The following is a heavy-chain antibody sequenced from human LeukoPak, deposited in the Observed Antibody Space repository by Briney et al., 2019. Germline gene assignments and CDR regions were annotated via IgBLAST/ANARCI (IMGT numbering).Heavy chain of an antibody. V-gene: IGHV4-34*01. CDR3: ARLLSSSWYLGGQHDAFDI. Sequence: PSETLSLTCAVYNGSFNGYYWSWIRQPPGKGLEFIGEINRSGSTTYNPSLKSRVTISIDTSKNQFSLKLSSVTAADTAVYYCARLLSSSWYLGGQHDAFDIWGQGTMVTVSS. J-gene: IGHJ3*02. CDR2: INRSGST. D-gene: IGHD6-13*01. CDR1: NGSFNGYY.